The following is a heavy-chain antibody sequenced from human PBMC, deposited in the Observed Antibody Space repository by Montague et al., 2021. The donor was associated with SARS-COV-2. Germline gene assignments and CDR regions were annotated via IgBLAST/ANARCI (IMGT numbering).Heavy chain of an antibody. CDR2: ISYSGST. CDR3: ANFRRTQLLFGRLYYGMDV. J-gene: IGHJ6*02. Sequence: SETLSLTCTVSGGSISSYYWSWIRQPPGRGPQWIWNISYSGSTNYNYSLKSRVTISVAPSKNHFTLRLNPVTAADTAVYYCANFRRTQLLFGRLYYGMDVWGQGTTVTVSS. CDR1: GGSISSYY. D-gene: IGHD2-2*01. V-gene: IGHV4-59*01.